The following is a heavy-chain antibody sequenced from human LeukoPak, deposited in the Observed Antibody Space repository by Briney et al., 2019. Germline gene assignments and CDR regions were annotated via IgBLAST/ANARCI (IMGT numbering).Heavy chain of an antibody. Sequence: PGGSLRLSCAASGFTFSSYAMHWVRQAPGKGLEWVAVISYDGSKKYYADSVKGRFTISRDYSKNTLYLQMNSLRAEDTAVYYCARGGDSIYFDYWGQGTLVTVSS. D-gene: IGHD2-21*02. CDR2: ISYDGSKK. CDR1: GFTFSSYA. J-gene: IGHJ4*02. V-gene: IGHV3-30*04. CDR3: ARGGDSIYFDY.